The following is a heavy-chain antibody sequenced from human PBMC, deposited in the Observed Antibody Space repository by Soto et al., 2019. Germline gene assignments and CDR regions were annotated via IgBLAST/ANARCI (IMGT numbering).Heavy chain of an antibody. D-gene: IGHD6-13*01. CDR1: GGSFRNYA. CDR2: IIPILGAM. Sequence: QVRLVQSGAEVKKPESSVKVSCKASGGSFRNYAISWVRQAPGQGLEWRGGIIPILGAMNSAQKFQGRVTMTADESSTTAYMELNSLRSDDTAVYYCATDSIKGRGSQAAAGQQYHHYYYGMDVWGPGTTVIVSS. V-gene: IGHV1-69*01. CDR3: ATDSIKGRGSQAAAGQQYHHYYYGMDV. J-gene: IGHJ6*02.